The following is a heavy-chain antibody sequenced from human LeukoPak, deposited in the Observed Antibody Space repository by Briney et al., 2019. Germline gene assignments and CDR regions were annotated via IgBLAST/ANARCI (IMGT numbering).Heavy chain of an antibody. CDR3: ARDLPTGAYDYGEA. CDR2: IYYSGST. CDR1: GGSISSSSYY. Sequence: SETLSLTCTVSGGSISSSSYYWGWIRQPPGKGLEWIGSIYYSGSTYYNPSLKSRVTISVDTSKNQFSLKLSSVTAADTAVYYCARDLPTGAYDYGEAWGQGTLVTVSS. V-gene: IGHV4-39*07. J-gene: IGHJ5*02. D-gene: IGHD4-17*01.